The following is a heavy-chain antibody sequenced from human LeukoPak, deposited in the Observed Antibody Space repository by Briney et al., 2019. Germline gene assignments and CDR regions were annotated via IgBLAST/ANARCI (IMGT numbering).Heavy chain of an antibody. V-gene: IGHV4-39*02. CDR2: IYYSGST. CDR3: ARDTKTITMIVVVDAFDI. Sequence: PSETLSLTCTVPGGSISSSSYYWGWIRQPPWKGLEWIGSIYYSGSTYYNPSLKSRVTISVDTSKNQFSLKLSSVTAADTAVYYCARDTKTITMIVVVDAFDIWGQGTMVTVSS. J-gene: IGHJ3*02. D-gene: IGHD3-22*01. CDR1: GGSISSSSYY.